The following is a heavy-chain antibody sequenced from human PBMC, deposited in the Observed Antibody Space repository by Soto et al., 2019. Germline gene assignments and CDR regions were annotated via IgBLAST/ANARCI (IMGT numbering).Heavy chain of an antibody. CDR1: GGTFSNYA. CDR3: ASWSKEAGIGGNYYYGMDV. V-gene: IGHV1-69*12. Sequence: HVQLVQSGAEVKKPGSSVKVYCKASGGTFSNYAFSWVRQAPGQGLEWLGGIMPIFGRADYAQKFRGRVNITADETMTTGHMELSSLRSEDTAVYYCASWSKEAGIGGNYYYGMDVWGQGATVTDSS. CDR2: IMPIFGRA. D-gene: IGHD1-20*01. J-gene: IGHJ6*02.